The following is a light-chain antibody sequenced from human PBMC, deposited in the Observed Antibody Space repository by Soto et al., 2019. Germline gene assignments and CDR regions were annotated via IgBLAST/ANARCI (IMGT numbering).Light chain of an antibody. CDR3: GSITRSSTSV. Sequence: QSALSQPASVSGSPGQSITISCTGISSDVGGFEYVSWYQHQPGKAPKLIIYDVTKRPSGVSNRFSGSKSGNTASLTISGIQAEDEGDYYCGSITRSSTSVFGTGTKVTVL. CDR1: SSDVGGFEY. J-gene: IGLJ1*01. V-gene: IGLV2-14*01. CDR2: DVT.